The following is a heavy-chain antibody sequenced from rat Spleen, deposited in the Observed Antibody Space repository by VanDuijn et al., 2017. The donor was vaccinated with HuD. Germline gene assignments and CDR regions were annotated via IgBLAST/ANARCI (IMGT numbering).Heavy chain of an antibody. CDR1: GFTSTSFP. D-gene: IGHD1-2*01. Sequence: EVQLVESGGGLVQPGGSMKLSCAVSGFTSTSFPVAWVRQAPTKGLEWVATIIYDGSRTYYRDSVKGRFTISRDNVKNTLYLQMDSLRSADTATYYCVRQGVTMAAIFDYWGQGVMVTVSS. CDR2: IIYDGSRT. V-gene: IGHV5-29*01. CDR3: VRQGVTMAAIFDY. J-gene: IGHJ2*01.